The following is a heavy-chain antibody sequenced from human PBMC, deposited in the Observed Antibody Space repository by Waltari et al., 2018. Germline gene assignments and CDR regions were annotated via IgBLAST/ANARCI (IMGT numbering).Heavy chain of an antibody. Sequence: EVQLVESGGGLIEPGGSLRLSCAASEFTFSDYWIHCVRQVPGKGLVWFSRINGVGSITNYADSEKGRFTISRDNVKNMVYLQVNSLRAEDTAVYFCARGKSGGWYFDLWGRGTLVTVSS. V-gene: IGHV3-74*01. J-gene: IGHJ2*01. CDR1: EFTFSDYW. D-gene: IGHD3-10*01. CDR2: INGVGSIT. CDR3: ARGKSGGWYFDL.